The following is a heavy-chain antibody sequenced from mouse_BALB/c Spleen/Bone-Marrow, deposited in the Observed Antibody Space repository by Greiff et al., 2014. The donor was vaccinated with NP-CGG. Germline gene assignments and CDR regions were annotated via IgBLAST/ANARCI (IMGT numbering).Heavy chain of an antibody. V-gene: IGHV5-6-5*01. J-gene: IGHJ4*01. D-gene: IGHD1-1*01. CDR1: GFTFSSYA. CDR3: ASLYFYGSSYYTMDY. Sequence: EVQGVESGGGLVKPGGSLKLSCAASGFTFSSYAMSWVRQTPEKRLEWVASISSGGSTYYPDSVKGRFTISRDNARNILYLQMSSLRSEDTAMYYRASLYFYGSSYYTMDYWGQGTSVTVSS. CDR2: ISSGGST.